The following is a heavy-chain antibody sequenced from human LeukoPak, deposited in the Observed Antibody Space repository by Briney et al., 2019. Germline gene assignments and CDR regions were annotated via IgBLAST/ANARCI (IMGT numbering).Heavy chain of an antibody. V-gene: IGHV3-7*03. J-gene: IGHJ4*02. D-gene: IGHD2-21*01. Sequence: GGSLRLSCAASGFTFSSYWISWVRQAPGKGLEWVANIKQDGSEKYYVDSVKGRFTISRDDAKNSLYLQLSSLRGEDTAVYYCARDVDTNFWGQGTLVTVSS. CDR3: ARDVDTNF. CDR1: GFTFSSYW. CDR2: IKQDGSEK.